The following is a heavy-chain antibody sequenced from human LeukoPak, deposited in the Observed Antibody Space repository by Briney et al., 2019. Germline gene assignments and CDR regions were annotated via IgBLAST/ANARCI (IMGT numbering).Heavy chain of an antibody. J-gene: IGHJ4*02. V-gene: IGHV4-4*02. Sequence: SETLSLTCAVSVGSISSSNWWSWIRQPPGKGLEWIGEIYHSGSTNYNPSLKSRVTISLDKSDNQFSLKLTSVTAADTAVYYCARGRLYDSAWPFYRGQGTLVTVSS. CDR3: ARGRLYDSAWPFY. D-gene: IGHD6-19*01. CDR2: IYHSGST. CDR1: VGSISSSNW.